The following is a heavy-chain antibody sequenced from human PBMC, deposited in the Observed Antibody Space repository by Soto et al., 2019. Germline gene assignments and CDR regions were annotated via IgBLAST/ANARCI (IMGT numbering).Heavy chain of an antibody. Sequence: EVQLVESGGGLIQPGGSLRLSCAASGFTISSNYMSWVRQAPGKGLEWVSVIYSGGIGVITYCADSVKGRFTISRDVSKNTVFLQMNSLRAEDTAVYYCARGGNSHFDFWGQGTLVTVSS. D-gene: IGHD6-13*01. J-gene: IGHJ4*02. CDR3: ARGGNSHFDF. CDR2: IYSGGIGVIT. V-gene: IGHV3-53*01. CDR1: GFTISSNY.